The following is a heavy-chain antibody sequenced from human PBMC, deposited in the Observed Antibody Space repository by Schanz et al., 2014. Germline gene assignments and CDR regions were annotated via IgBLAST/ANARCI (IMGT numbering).Heavy chain of an antibody. V-gene: IGHV1-69*02. CDR2: IIPIHGIV. J-gene: IGHJ3*02. CDR1: GGTFSTYP. D-gene: IGHD1-1*01. CDR3: ARGGGTEDVFDI. Sequence: VQLVQSGAEVKKPGSSMKVSCKASGGTFSTYPINWLRQAPGQGLEWMGRIIPIHGIVNYAQRFQDRVRITADKSTSTAYMELSSLGSDDTAVYYCARGGGTEDVFDIWGQGTMLAVSS.